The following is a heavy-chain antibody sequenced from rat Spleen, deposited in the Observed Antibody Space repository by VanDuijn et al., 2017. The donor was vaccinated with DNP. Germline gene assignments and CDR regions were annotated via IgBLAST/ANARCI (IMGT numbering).Heavy chain of an antibody. V-gene: IGHV5-22*01. CDR3: ARQVPFNYGSYWYFDF. CDR2: IGSPAYAP. J-gene: IGHJ1*01. CDR1: GFTFSAYY. D-gene: IGHD1-3*01. Sequence: EVQLVESGGGLVQPGRSLKLSCAASGFTFSAYYMAWVRQAPAKGLEWVAYIGSPAYAPYYTDSVKGRFAISRDNAKSTLYLQMNRLRSEDTATYYCARQVPFNYGSYWYFDFWGPGTMVTVSS.